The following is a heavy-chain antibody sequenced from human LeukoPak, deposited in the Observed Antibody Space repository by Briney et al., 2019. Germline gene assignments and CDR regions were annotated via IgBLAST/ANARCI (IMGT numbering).Heavy chain of an antibody. J-gene: IGHJ4*02. CDR1: GFTFSGHA. V-gene: IGHV3-30*04. D-gene: IGHD5-12*01. CDR3: ARDKAPSHIAVLDY. CDR2: TSYDGSNK. Sequence: AGGSLRLSCAASGFTFSGHAMHWVRQAPGKGPECLAVTSYDGSNKYYADSVKGRFTISRDNSKNTVYLQMNSLRAEDTALYYCARDKAPSHIAVLDYWGQGTLVTVSS.